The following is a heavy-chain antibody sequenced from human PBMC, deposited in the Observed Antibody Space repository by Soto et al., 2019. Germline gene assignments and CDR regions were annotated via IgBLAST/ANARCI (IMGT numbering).Heavy chain of an antibody. CDR3: ATSRGYTYGNQGFDY. CDR2: INPNSGGT. Sequence: VSVKVSCKASGYTFTGYYMHCVRQAPGQGLEWMGWINPNSGGTNYAQKFQGWVTMTRDTSISTAYMELSRLRSDDTAVYYCATSRGYTYGNQGFDYWGQGTLVTVSS. V-gene: IGHV1-2*04. CDR1: GYTFTGYY. D-gene: IGHD5-18*01. J-gene: IGHJ4*02.